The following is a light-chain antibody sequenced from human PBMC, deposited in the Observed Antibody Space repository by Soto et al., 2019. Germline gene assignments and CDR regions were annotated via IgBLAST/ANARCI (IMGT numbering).Light chain of an antibody. CDR2: EVN. CDR1: SSDIGYYDY. J-gene: IGLJ1*01. V-gene: IGLV2-14*01. Sequence: QSVLAQPASVSGSPGQSITISCTGTSSDIGYYDYVSWYQHHSGKAPKLIIYEVNNRPSGVSNRFSGSKSVNTASLTISGLQAEDEADYYCGSHSSRSAYYVFGTGTKVTVL. CDR3: GSHSSRSAYYV.